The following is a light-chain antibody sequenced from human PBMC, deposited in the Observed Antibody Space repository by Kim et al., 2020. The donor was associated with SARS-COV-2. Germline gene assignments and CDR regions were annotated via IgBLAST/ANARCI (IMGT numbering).Light chain of an antibody. CDR1: NSDVGGYDF. CDR3: SSYASSTPLGV. CDR2: DVT. V-gene: IGLV2-14*01. J-gene: IGLJ1*01. Sequence: QSALTQPASVSGSPGQSITISCTRTNSDVGGYDFVSWYQQHPGKAPKLIMYDVTDRPSGVSNRFSGSKSGNTASLTISGLQAEDEADYYCSSYASSTPLGVFGTGTKVNVL.